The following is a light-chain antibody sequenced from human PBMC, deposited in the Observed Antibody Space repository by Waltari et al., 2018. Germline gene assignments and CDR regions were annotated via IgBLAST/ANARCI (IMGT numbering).Light chain of an antibody. V-gene: IGLV1-40*01. CDR1: GSNIGAGYD. J-gene: IGLJ3*02. CDR3: QSYDTSLRVV. CDR2: GST. Sequence: QSVLTQPPSVSGAPGQRVTISCTGSGSNIGAGYDVHWYQPLPRAAPKLLIYGSTSRPLGVPYRFVGSTAGTSASLAITGLQAEDEADYYCQSYDTSLRVVFGGGTKLTVL.